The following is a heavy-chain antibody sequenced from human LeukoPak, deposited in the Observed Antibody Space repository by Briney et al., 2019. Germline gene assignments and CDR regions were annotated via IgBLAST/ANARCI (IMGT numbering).Heavy chain of an antibody. D-gene: IGHD6-13*01. CDR3: ASASSSSYWRGVDY. V-gene: IGHV3-33*01. Sequence: GRSLRLSCAASGFTFSDYGMHWVRQDPGTGLEWAAVMSSDGTNKYYTDAVRGPFTISRDNSKNTLYLQINGSRSAYTGIYYCASASSSSYWRGVDYWGQGTLVTVSS. CDR1: GFTFSDYG. J-gene: IGHJ4*02. CDR2: MSSDGTNK.